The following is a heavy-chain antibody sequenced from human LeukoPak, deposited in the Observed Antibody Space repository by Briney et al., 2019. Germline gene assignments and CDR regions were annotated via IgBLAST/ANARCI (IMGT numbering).Heavy chain of an antibody. J-gene: IGHJ4*02. CDR2: ISSSSSYI. D-gene: IGHD1-26*01. Sequence: PGGSLRLSCAASGFTFSSYSMNWVRQAPGKGLEWVSSISSSSSYIYYADSVKGRFTISRDNAKNSPYLQMNSLRAEDTAVYYCARDRAMEVGAYYFDYWGQGTLVTVSS. V-gene: IGHV3-21*01. CDR1: GFTFSSYS. CDR3: ARDRAMEVGAYYFDY.